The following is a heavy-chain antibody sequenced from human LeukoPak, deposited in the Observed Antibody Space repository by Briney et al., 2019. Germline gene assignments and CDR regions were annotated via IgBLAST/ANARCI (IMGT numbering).Heavy chain of an antibody. D-gene: IGHD6-19*01. CDR3: ARLITSGSYYFDF. CDR1: DFSITNAYY. CDR2: IYHSGAT. J-gene: IGHJ4*02. Sequence: PSETLSLTCSVSDFSITNAYYWGWIRQPPGRGLEYLGNIYHSGATYYNPSLKSRVTISVDTSRNHFSLKLSSVTAADTAFYYCARLITSGSYYFDFWGQGTLVTVSS. V-gene: IGHV4-38-2*02.